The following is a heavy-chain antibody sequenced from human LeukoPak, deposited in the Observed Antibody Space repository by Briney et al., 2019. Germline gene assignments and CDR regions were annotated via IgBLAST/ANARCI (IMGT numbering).Heavy chain of an antibody. D-gene: IGHD1-1*01. Sequence: SETLSLTCSVSGDSLNNNFWSWIRQPPGKGLEWIGYIFHSGTTNYSPSLKSRVSISLDASKNQFSLMLTAVTGADTAVYYCARRVITTSDSFDIWGQGTMVTVSS. V-gene: IGHV4-59*01. CDR3: ARRVITTSDSFDI. CDR1: GDSLNNNF. J-gene: IGHJ3*02. CDR2: IFHSGTT.